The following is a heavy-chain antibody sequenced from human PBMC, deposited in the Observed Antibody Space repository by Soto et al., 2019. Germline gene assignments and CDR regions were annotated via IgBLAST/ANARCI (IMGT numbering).Heavy chain of an antibody. V-gene: IGHV4-39*01. D-gene: IGHD4-4*01. CDR1: GGSISSSSYY. CDR3: ARCTVTNYYYYYGMDV. Sequence: XVTLCLTCTVSGGSISSSSYYWGWIRQPPGKGLEWIGSIYYSGSTYYNPSLKSRVTISVDTSKNQFSLKLRSVTAADTAVYYCARCTVTNYYYYYGMDVWGQGTTVTVSS. J-gene: IGHJ6*02. CDR2: IYYSGST.